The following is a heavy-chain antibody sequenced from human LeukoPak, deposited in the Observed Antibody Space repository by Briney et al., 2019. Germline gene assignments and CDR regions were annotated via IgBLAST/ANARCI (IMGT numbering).Heavy chain of an antibody. J-gene: IGHJ4*02. CDR3: ARGRPHGSDY. CDR1: GFTFSSYA. D-gene: IGHD2-15*01. V-gene: IGHV3-74*01. Sequence: PGGSLRLSCAASGFTFSSYAMSWVRQAPGKGLVWVSRISSDGSSTNYADSVKGRFTISRDNAKNTLYLQMNSLRVEDTAVYYCARGRPHGSDYWGQGTLVTVSS. CDR2: ISSDGSST.